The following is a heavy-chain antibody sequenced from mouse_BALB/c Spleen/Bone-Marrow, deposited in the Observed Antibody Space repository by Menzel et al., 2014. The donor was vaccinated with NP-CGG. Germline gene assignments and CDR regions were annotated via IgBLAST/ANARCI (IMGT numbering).Heavy chain of an antibody. CDR1: GFTFSTYA. CDR2: ISSSGSYT. J-gene: IGHJ1*01. Sequence: EVKVVESGGGLAKPGGSLQLSCAASGFTFSTYAMSWVRQTPEKRLEWVATISSSGSYTYYPDSVKGRFTISRDNAKNTLYLQMSSLRSEDTAMFYCSRLRMITTYFDVRGAGTTVTVSS. D-gene: IGHD2-4*01. CDR3: SRLRMITTYFDV. V-gene: IGHV5-9-3*01.